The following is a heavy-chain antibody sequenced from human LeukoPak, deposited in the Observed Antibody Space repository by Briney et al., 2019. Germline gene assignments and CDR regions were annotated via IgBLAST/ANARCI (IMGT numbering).Heavy chain of an antibody. V-gene: IGHV1-18*01. D-gene: IGHD3-16*02. CDR3: ASGNYDYVWGSYRVDV. CDR1: GYTFTSYG. J-gene: IGHJ6*02. CDR2: ISVYNGNT. Sequence: GASVKVSCKTSGYTFTSYGITWVRQAPGQGPEWMGWISVYNGNTSYAQKLQGRVTMTTDTSTSTAYMELRSPRSDDTAVYYCASGNYDYVWGSYRVDVWGQGTTVTVSS.